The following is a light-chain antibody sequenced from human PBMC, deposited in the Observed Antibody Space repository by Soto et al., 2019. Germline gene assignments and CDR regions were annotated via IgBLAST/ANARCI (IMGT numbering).Light chain of an antibody. CDR3: QQFNSYPIT. V-gene: IGKV1-5*01. Sequence: IQMTQSPSTLSASVGDRVTITCRASQSISSWLAWYQQKPGKAPKVLIYDASSLESGVPSRFSGSGSGTDFALTITSLQPEDFATYYCQQFNSYPITFGQGTRLEIK. CDR1: QSISSW. CDR2: DAS. J-gene: IGKJ5*01.